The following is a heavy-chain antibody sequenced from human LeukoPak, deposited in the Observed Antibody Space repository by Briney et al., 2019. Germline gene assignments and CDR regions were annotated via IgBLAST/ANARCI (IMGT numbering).Heavy chain of an antibody. Sequence: ASVKVSCKASGYTFTSYGISWVRQAPGQGLEWMGWISAYNGNTNYAQKLQGRVTMTTDTSTSTAYMELRSLRSDDTAVYYCARDAEDRFLECLLSSSFLYFDSGGQGPLVPVSS. V-gene: IGHV1-18*01. CDR3: ARDAEDRFLECLLSSSFLYFDS. CDR1: GYTFTSYG. D-gene: IGHD3-3*01. CDR2: ISAYNGNT. J-gene: IGHJ4*02.